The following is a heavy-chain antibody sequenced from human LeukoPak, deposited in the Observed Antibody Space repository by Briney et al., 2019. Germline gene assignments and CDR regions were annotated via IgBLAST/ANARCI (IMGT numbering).Heavy chain of an antibody. CDR2: IKQDGSEK. D-gene: IGHD3-3*01. Sequence: GGSVSLSCAASGFTVSSYWMSWVRPAPGGGREWVANIKQDGSEKFYVACVEGRFPLTSENAKNSMHQKMNRLGAEDTAVYYCAREVTILGVVTGDAIDIGGQGTMVTVSS. CDR1: GFTVSSYW. CDR3: AREVTILGVVTGDAIDI. V-gene: IGHV3-7*01. J-gene: IGHJ3*02.